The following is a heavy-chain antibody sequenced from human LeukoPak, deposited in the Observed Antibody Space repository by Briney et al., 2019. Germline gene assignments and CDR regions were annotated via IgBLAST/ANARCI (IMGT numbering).Heavy chain of an antibody. V-gene: IGHV3-23*01. CDR1: GLTFSSYA. Sequence: GGSLGLSCAVSGLTFSSYAMSWVRQAPGKGLEWVSSITGSGTETNSADAVKGRFTISRDNSKNTLYLQMNTLRAEDTAVYYCAKGPHIRTMWLFDSWGQGSLVTVSS. CDR3: AKGPHIRTMWLFDS. CDR2: ITGSGTET. J-gene: IGHJ4*02. D-gene: IGHD1-14*01.